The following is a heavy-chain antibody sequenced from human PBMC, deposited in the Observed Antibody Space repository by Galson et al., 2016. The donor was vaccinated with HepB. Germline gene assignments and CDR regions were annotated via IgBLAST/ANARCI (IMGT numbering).Heavy chain of an antibody. V-gene: IGHV3-23*01. J-gene: IGHJ4*02. CDR1: GFSFNKAW. D-gene: IGHD2-21*01. CDR2: ISTSGGST. CDR3: AKDGAILWWFWDY. Sequence: SLRLSCAASGFSFNKAWMSWVRQAPGKGLEWVSGISTSGGSTYYADSVRGRFTISRDNSKNTLYLQMNSLRAEDTAVYYCAKDGAILWWFWDYWGQGTLVTVSS.